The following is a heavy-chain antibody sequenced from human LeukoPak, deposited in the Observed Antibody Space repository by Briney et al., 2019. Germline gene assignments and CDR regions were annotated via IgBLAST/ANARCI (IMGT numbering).Heavy chain of an antibody. V-gene: IGHV4-39*07. CDR1: GGSISSSSYY. CDR3: ARESSRDCRTTSCYEVFDP. J-gene: IGHJ5*02. Sequence: PSETLSLTCTVSGGSISSSSYYWGWIRQAPGKGLERIGSFEYGGSTYYNPSLKSRVTISVDTSKNQFSLKLSSVTAADTAVYYCARESSRDCRTTSCYEVFDPWGQGTLVTVSS. CDR2: FEYGGST. D-gene: IGHD2-2*01.